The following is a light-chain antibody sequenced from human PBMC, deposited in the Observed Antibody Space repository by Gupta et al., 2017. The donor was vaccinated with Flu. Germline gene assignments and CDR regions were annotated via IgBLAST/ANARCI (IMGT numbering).Light chain of an antibody. CDR3: LQHHYNFRT. J-gene: IGKJ5*01. V-gene: IGKV1-6*01. Sequence: PSSLSASVGDSVTITCRASQGGSDDLAWYQQKPGKAPRLLIRAASTLESGVPSRFSGSGFGTEFTLTIASLQPEDAATYYCLQHHYNFRTFGQGT. CDR1: QGGSDD. CDR2: AAS.